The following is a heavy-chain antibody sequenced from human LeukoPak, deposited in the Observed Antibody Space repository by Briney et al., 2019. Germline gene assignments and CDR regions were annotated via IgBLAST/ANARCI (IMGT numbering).Heavy chain of an antibody. CDR3: ARDKVVPAAIGHY. CDR1: GITVSTNY. D-gene: IGHD2-2*01. Sequence: GGSLRLSCAASGITVSTNYMSWVRQAPRKGLEWVSIIYSGGGTYYADSVKGRFTISRDNAKNSLYLQMNSLRAEDTAVYYCARDKVVPAAIGHYWGRGTLVTVSS. CDR2: IYSGGGT. J-gene: IGHJ4*02. V-gene: IGHV3-66*01.